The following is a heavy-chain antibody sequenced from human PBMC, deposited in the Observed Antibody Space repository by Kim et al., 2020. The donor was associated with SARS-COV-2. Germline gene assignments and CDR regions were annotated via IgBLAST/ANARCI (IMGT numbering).Heavy chain of an antibody. J-gene: IGHJ6*02. CDR3: ARGSTVGWWSYYYYGMDV. CDR2: IYYSGST. D-gene: IGHD2-8*02. Sequence: SETLSLTCTVSGGSISSYYWSWIRQPPGKGLEWIGYIYYSGSTNYNPSLKSRVTISVDTSKNQFSLKLSSVTAADTAVYYCARGSTVGWWSYYYYGMDVWGQGTTVTVSS. V-gene: IGHV4-59*01. CDR1: GGSISSYY.